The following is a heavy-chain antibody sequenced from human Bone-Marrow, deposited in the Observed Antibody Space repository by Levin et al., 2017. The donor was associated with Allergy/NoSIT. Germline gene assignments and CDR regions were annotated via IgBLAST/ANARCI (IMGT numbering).Heavy chain of an antibody. CDR1: GFTFTAYS. V-gene: IGHV3-21*01. CDR2: MSGTNSYT. CDR3: ARDPRVSMGDS. D-gene: IGHD2/OR15-2a*01. J-gene: IGHJ4*02. Sequence: GGSLRLSCATSGFTFTAYSLNWVRQAPGKGLEWVSSMSGTNSYTYYADSVKGRFTISRDNAKNSLYLQMNSLRAEDTAVYYCARDPRVSMGDSWGRGTLVTVSS.